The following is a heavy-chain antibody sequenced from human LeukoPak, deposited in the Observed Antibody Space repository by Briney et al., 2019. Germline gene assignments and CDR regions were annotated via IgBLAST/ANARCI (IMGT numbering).Heavy chain of an antibody. Sequence: PGGSLRLSCAASGFTFSSYWMSWVRQAPGKGREWVANIKQDGSEKYYVASVKGRFTISRDNAKKSLYLQINSLRAEDTAVYYCARVEQLVRYYYYYYYMDVWGKGTTVTVSS. D-gene: IGHD6-13*01. CDR1: GFTFSSYW. V-gene: IGHV3-7*01. CDR2: IKQDGSEK. CDR3: ARVEQLVRYYYYYYYMDV. J-gene: IGHJ6*03.